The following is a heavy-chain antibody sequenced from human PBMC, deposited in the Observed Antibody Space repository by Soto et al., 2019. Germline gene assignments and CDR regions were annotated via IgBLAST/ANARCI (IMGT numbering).Heavy chain of an antibody. CDR1: GFTFSSYA. V-gene: IGHV3-23*01. Sequence: GGSLRLSCAASGFTFSSYAMSWVRQAPGKGLEWVSAISGSGGGTYYADSVKGRFTISRDNSKNTLYLQMNSLRAEDTAVYYCAKDLYYYDSSGSLAFDIWGQGTMVTVSS. CDR2: ISGSGGGT. J-gene: IGHJ3*02. D-gene: IGHD3-22*01. CDR3: AKDLYYYDSSGSLAFDI.